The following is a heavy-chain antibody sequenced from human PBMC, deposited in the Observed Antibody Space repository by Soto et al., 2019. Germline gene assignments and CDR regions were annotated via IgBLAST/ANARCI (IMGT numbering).Heavy chain of an antibody. CDR3: AKDGSSGSYRPYYMDV. Sequence: GGSLRLSCAASGFTFSSYGMHWARQAPRKGLEWVTVISYDGHNKYYGDSVRGRFSISRDNSKNTLYLQMNSLRADDTAVYYCAKDGSSGSYRPYYMDVWGKGTTVTVSS. CDR1: GFTFSSYG. CDR2: ISYDGHNK. V-gene: IGHV3-30*18. D-gene: IGHD3-10*01. J-gene: IGHJ6*03.